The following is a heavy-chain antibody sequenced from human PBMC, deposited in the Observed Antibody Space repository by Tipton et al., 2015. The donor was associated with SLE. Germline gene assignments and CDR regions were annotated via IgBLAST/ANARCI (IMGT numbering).Heavy chain of an antibody. V-gene: IGHV4-61*02. Sequence: TLSLTCSVSGGSISSGSFYWSWIRQPAGKGLEWIGRIYSSGSTHYKSSLKGRVTISVDTSKNQFSLKLNSVTAADTAVYYCARGTRAPLGFDIWGQGTKVTVSS. D-gene: IGHD1-26*01. CDR2: IYSSGST. CDR3: ARGTRAPLGFDI. J-gene: IGHJ3*02. CDR1: GGSISSGSFY.